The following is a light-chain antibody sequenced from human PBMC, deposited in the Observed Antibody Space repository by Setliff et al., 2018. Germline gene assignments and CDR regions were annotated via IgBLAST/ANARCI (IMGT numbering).Light chain of an antibody. Sequence: QSALTQPASVSGSPGQSITISCTVPSSDVGDYVYVSWYQQHPGKAPKLILFDVTKRPSGVSNRFSGSKSGNTASLTISGLQAEDEADYYCCSYAGDKSWVFGGGTKVTVL. V-gene: IGLV2-23*02. CDR3: CSYAGDKSWV. CDR1: SSDVGDYVY. J-gene: IGLJ3*02. CDR2: DVT.